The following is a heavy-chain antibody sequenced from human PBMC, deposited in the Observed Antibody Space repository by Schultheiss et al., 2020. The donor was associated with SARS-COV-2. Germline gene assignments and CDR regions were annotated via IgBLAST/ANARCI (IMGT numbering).Heavy chain of an antibody. Sequence: GESLKISCKGSGYSFTSYWIGWVRQMPGKGLEWMGIIYPGDSDTRYSPSFQGQVTISADKSISTAYLQWSSLKASDTAMYYCARGAEDWELPDVIDIWGQGTMVTVSS. J-gene: IGHJ3*02. CDR3: ARGAEDWELPDVIDI. CDR1: GYSFTSYW. D-gene: IGHD1-26*01. V-gene: IGHV5-51*01. CDR2: IYPGDSDT.